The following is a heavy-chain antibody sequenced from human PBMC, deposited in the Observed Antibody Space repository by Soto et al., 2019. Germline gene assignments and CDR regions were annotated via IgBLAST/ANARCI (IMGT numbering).Heavy chain of an antibody. CDR3: AKEHADIVVVRRLTNWFDP. Sequence: QVQLVESGGGVVQPGRSLRLSCAASGFTFSSYGMHWVRQAPGKGLEWVAVISYDGSNKYYADSVKGRFTISRDNSKNTLYLQMNSLRAEDTAVYYCAKEHADIVVVRRLTNWFDPWGQGTLVTVSS. J-gene: IGHJ5*02. CDR2: ISYDGSNK. CDR1: GFTFSSYG. D-gene: IGHD2-2*01. V-gene: IGHV3-30*18.